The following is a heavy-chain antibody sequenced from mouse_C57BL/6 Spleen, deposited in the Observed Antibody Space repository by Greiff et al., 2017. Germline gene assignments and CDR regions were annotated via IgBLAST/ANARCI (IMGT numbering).Heavy chain of an antibody. V-gene: IGHV1-72*01. CDR3: ARGHRNWDDYAMDY. J-gene: IGHJ4*01. D-gene: IGHD4-1*01. CDR2: IDPNSGCT. CDR1: GSTFTSYW. Sequence: QVQLQQPGAELVKPGASVKMSCKASGSTFTSYWMHWVRQRPGRGLEWIGRIDPNSGCTKYNEKFKSKATLTVDKPSSTAYMQLSSLTSEDSAVYYCARGHRNWDDYAMDYWGQGTSVTVSS.